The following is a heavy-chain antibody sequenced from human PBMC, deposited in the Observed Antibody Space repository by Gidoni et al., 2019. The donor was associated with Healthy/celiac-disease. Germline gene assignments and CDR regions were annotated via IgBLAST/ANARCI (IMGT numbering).Heavy chain of an antibody. CDR1: GFTFSSYS. CDR2: ISSSSSYI. V-gene: IGHV3-21*01. Sequence: EVQLVESGGGLVKPGGSLSLSCAASGFTFSSYSMNWVRQAPGQGLEWVSSISSSSSYIYYADSVKGRFTISRDNAKNSLYLQMNSLRAEDTAVYYCASWIAATFDYWGQGTLVTVSS. D-gene: IGHD2-15*01. J-gene: IGHJ4*02. CDR3: ASWIAATFDY.